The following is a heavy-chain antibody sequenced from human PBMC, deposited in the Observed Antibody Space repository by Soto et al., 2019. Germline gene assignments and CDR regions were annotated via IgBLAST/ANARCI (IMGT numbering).Heavy chain of an antibody. CDR3: AREPNLIVGAANYFDY. D-gene: IGHD1-26*01. Sequence: QVQLVESGGGVVQPGRSLRLSCAASGFTFSSYGMHWVRQAPGKGLEWVAVIWYDGSNKYYADSVKGRFTISRDNSKNTLYLQMNSLRAEDTAVYYCAREPNLIVGAANYFDYWGQGTLVTVSS. V-gene: IGHV3-33*01. CDR2: IWYDGSNK. J-gene: IGHJ4*02. CDR1: GFTFSSYG.